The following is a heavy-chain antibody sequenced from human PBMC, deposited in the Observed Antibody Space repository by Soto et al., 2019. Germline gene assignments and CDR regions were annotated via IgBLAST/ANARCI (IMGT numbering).Heavy chain of an antibody. D-gene: IGHD6-6*01. V-gene: IGHV3-7*03. CDR1: GFTCSRYL. CDR2: VKQDGSEK. CDR3: ARASSRLYYFDY. J-gene: IGHJ4*02. Sequence: QPVGSLRLSCAASGFTCSRYLMSWVRQAPGKGLEWVANVKQDGSEKYYVESVKRRFTISRDNAKNSLYLHMNSLRAEDTAVYYCARASSRLYYFDYWGQGTLVNVSS.